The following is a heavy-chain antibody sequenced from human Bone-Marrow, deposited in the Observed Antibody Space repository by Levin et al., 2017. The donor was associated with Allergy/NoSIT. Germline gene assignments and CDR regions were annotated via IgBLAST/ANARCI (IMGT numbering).Heavy chain of an antibody. CDR2: ISWDGSAT. Sequence: LSLTCAASGFTFDDSTMHWVRQAPGKGLEWVSLISWDGSATHYRDSVKGRFIISRDNSRNSLYLQMKSLRTEDTAFYYCAKDDYFGSGSVMDYWGQGTLVTVSS. CDR3: AKDDYFGSGSVMDY. CDR1: GFTFDDST. J-gene: IGHJ4*02. D-gene: IGHD3-10*01. V-gene: IGHV3-43*01.